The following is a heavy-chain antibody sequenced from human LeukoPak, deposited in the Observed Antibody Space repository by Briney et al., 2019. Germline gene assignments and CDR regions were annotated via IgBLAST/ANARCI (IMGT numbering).Heavy chain of an antibody. CDR1: GGSISSGSYY. V-gene: IGHV4-39*01. J-gene: IGHJ4*02. CDR2: IYSSGST. D-gene: IGHD1-26*01. Sequence: KPSETLSLTCTVSGGSISSGSYYWSWIRQPAGKGLEWVGSIYSSGSTYYNASLQSRVTISIETSKNQISLRLNSVTAADTAIYYCAKSGGYGLIDYWGQGTLVTVSS. CDR3: AKSGGYGLIDY.